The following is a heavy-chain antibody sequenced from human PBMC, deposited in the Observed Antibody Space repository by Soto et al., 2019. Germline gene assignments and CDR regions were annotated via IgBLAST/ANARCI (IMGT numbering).Heavy chain of an antibody. Sequence: GGSLRLSCAASGFTFSSYSMNWVRQAPGKGLEWVSSISSSSSYIYYADSVKGRFTISRDNAKNSLYLQMNSLRAEDTAVYYCARSRSNSARLFDYWGQGTLVTVSS. V-gene: IGHV3-21*01. D-gene: IGHD3-10*01. CDR3: ARSRSNSARLFDY. CDR1: GFTFSSYS. CDR2: ISSSSSYI. J-gene: IGHJ4*02.